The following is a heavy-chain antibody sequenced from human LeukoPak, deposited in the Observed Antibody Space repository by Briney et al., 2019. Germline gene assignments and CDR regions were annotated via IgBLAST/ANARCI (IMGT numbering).Heavy chain of an antibody. V-gene: IGHV3-7*01. J-gene: IGHJ4*02. CDR2: IKEDGSEK. D-gene: IGHD1-14*01. Sequence: GGSLRLSCAASGFTFSSYWMSWVRQAPGKGLEWVANIKEDGSEKYYVESMKGRFTISRDNVKNSLYLQINSLRAEDTAVYYCARDSFETDIDYWGQGTLATVSS. CDR1: GFTFSSYW. CDR3: ARDSFETDIDY.